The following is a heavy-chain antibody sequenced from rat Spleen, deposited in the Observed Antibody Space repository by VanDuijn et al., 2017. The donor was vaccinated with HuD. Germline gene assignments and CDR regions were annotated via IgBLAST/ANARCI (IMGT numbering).Heavy chain of an antibody. CDR1: GFSLTSNS. V-gene: IGHV2-1*01. CDR2: IWSGGST. Sequence: QVQLKESGPGLVQPSQTLSLTCTVSGFSLTSNSVSWVRQPPGTGLEWMGAIWSGGSTDYNSALKSRLSISRDTSKSQVFLKMNSLQTEDIATYYCARSAKYYYDGSYYYVHFDYWGQGVMVTVSS. J-gene: IGHJ2*01. D-gene: IGHD1-12*02. CDR3: ARSAKYYYDGSYYYVHFDY.